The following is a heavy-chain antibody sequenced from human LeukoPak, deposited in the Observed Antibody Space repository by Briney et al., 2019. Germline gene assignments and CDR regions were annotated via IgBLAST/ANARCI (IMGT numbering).Heavy chain of an antibody. V-gene: IGHV1-46*01. CDR2: INPSGGDT. CDR3: ARTFYEQMPHFDY. Sequence: ASVKVSCKASGYIFTSYYMHWVRQAPGQGLEWMGIINPSGGDTTYAQKFQGRLSMTRDMSTSTVYMELSSLRSEDPAVYYCARTFYEQMPHFDYWGQGTLVTVSS. D-gene: IGHD3-16*01. CDR1: GYIFTSYY. J-gene: IGHJ4*02.